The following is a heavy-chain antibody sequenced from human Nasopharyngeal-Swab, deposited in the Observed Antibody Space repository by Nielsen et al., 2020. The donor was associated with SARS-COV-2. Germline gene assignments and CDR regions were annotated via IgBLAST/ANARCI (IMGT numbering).Heavy chain of an antibody. CDR1: VGSISSISYY. CDR2: IYYSGST. J-gene: IGHJ5*02. Sequence: LRLSCPVSVGSISSISYYWGWIRQPPGKGLEWIGSIYYSGSTYYNPSLKSRVTISVDTSKNQFSLKLSSVTAADTAVYYCARQEYLNWFDPWGQGTLVTVSS. V-gene: IGHV4-39*01. CDR3: ARQEYLNWFDP. D-gene: IGHD6-6*01.